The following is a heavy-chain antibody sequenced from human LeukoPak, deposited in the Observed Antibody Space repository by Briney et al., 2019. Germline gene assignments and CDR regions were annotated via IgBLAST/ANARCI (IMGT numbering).Heavy chain of an antibody. Sequence: SETLSLTCTVSRASISTYYWSWIRQPPGKGLEWIGYIYYSGSTNYNPSLKGRVTMSVDTSKNQLSLRLSSVTAADTAVYCCARGSDYGDYWGQGTLVTVSS. CDR3: ARGSDYGDY. V-gene: IGHV4-59*01. CDR2: IYYSGST. J-gene: IGHJ4*02. CDR1: RASISTYY. D-gene: IGHD3-3*01.